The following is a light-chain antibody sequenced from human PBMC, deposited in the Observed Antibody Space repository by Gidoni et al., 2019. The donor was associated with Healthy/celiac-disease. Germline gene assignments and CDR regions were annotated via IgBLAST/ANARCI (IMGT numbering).Light chain of an antibody. CDR1: QSISSY. CDR3: QQSYSTLPFT. CDR2: AAS. Sequence: DIKMTKSPSSMSASVGDRVTITCRASQSISSYLNWYQQKPGKAPKLLIYAASSLQSGVPSRFSGSGSGTDFTLTISSLQPEDFATYYCQQSYSTLPFTFGPGTKVDIK. V-gene: IGKV1-39*01. J-gene: IGKJ3*01.